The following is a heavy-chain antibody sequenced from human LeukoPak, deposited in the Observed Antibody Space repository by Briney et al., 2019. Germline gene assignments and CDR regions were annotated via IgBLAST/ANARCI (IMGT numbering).Heavy chain of an antibody. V-gene: IGHV2-5*02. CDR1: GFSFSTSEVA. D-gene: IGHD4-17*01. CDR3: AHRRSYGDYDY. CDR2: IFWDDDD. J-gene: IGHJ4*02. Sequence: SGPTLVNPTQTLTLTCTFSGFSFSTSEVAVGWIRQPPGKALEWLALIFWDDDDRYSPSLKNRLTITKDTSNNQVVLTMTSMAPRDTPTYYCAHRRSYGDYDYWAKGTRVSVSS.